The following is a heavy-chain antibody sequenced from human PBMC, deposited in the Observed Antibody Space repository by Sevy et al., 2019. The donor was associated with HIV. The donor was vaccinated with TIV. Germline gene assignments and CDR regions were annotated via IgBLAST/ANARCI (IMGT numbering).Heavy chain of an antibody. D-gene: IGHD6-13*01. CDR3: AGASSSWYRGWFDP. J-gene: IGHJ5*02. CDR2: ISSSSSTI. V-gene: IGHV3-48*02. CDR1: GFTFSSYS. Sequence: GGSLRLSCAASGFTFSSYSMNWVRQAPGKGLEWVSYISSSSSTIYYADSVKGRFTISRDNAKNSLYLQMNSLRDEDTAVYYCAGASSSWYRGWFDPWGQGTLVTVSS.